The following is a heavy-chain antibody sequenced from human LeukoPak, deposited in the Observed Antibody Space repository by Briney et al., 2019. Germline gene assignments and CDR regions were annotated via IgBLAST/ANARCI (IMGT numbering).Heavy chain of an antibody. CDR1: GFTFSSYS. Sequence: GGSLRLSCAASGFTFSSYSMNWIRQAPGKGLEWVSSISSSTSYIYYADSVKGRFTISKDNAKNSLYLQMNSLTAEDTAVYYCARAGGSTVSHSAYWGQGTLVTVSS. CDR2: ISSSTSYI. V-gene: IGHV3-21*01. D-gene: IGHD4-17*01. J-gene: IGHJ4*02. CDR3: ARAGGSTVSHSAY.